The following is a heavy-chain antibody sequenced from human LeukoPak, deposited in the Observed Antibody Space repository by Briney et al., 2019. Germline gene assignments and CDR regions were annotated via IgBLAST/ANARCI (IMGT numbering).Heavy chain of an antibody. J-gene: IGHJ4*02. Sequence: PGGSLRLSCAASGFTFSSYAMSWVRQAPGKGLEWVSTISGSGGSTYYADSVEGRFTISRDNSKNTLYVQMNNLRAEDTAVYYCAKGNIAAAGSGVGDYWGQGTLVTVSS. V-gene: IGHV3-23*01. CDR3: AKGNIAAAGSGVGDY. CDR1: GFTFSSYA. D-gene: IGHD6-13*01. CDR2: ISGSGGST.